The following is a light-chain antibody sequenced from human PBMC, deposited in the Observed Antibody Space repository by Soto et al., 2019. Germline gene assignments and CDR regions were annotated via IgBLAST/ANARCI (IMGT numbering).Light chain of an antibody. CDR1: QGINSY. CDR2: AAF. J-gene: IGKJ5*01. CDR3: QQINSYPIT. V-gene: IGKV1-9*01. Sequence: DIQLTQSPSFLSASVGDRVTITCRASQGINSYLAWYQQKPGKVPKLLIYAAFTLQSGVPSRFSGSGSGTEFTLTISSLQPEDFATYYCQQINSYPITFGQGTRLEI.